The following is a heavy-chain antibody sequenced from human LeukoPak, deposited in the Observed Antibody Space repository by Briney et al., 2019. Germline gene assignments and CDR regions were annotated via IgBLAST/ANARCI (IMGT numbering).Heavy chain of an antibody. CDR3: ARDGGGIAAAYYFDY. Sequence: GSLRLSCAASGFTFSSYAMPWVRQAPGKGLEYVSAISSNGGSTYYANSVKGRFTISRDNSKDTLYLQMGSLRAEDMAVYYCARDGGGIAAAYYFDYWGQGTLVTVSS. CDR1: GFTFSSYA. CDR2: ISSNGGST. V-gene: IGHV3-64*01. D-gene: IGHD6-13*01. J-gene: IGHJ4*02.